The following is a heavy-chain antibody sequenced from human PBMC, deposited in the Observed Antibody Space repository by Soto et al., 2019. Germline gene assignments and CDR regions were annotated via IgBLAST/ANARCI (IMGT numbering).Heavy chain of an antibody. CDR2: INHSGST. J-gene: IGHJ4*02. CDR1: GGSFSGYY. V-gene: IGHV4-34*01. D-gene: IGHD3-10*01. CDR3: AREIGYYADY. Sequence: SETLSLTCAVYGGSFSGYYWSWIRQPPGKGLEWIGEINHSGSTNYNPSLKSRVTISVDTSKNQFSLKLSSVTAADTAVYYCAREIGYYADYWGQVTLVTVSS.